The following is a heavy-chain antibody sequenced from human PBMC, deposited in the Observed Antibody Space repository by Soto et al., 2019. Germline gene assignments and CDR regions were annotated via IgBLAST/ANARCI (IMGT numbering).Heavy chain of an antibody. CDR3: ASGQQLLGDFDY. CDR2: IIPNFGTV. CDR1: GGTFSSHA. D-gene: IGHD6-13*01. J-gene: IGHJ4*02. V-gene: IGHV1-69*14. Sequence: QVQLVQSGAEVKKPGSSVKVSCKASGGTFSSHAVSWVRQAPGQGLEWMGGIIPNFGTVNYAQKFQSRVTITADKSTSTAYMELSSLRSDDSAIYYCASGQQLLGDFDYWGQGTLVTVSS.